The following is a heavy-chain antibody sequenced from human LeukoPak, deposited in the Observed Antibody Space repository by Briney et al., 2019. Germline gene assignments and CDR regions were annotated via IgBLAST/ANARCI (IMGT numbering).Heavy chain of an antibody. CDR2: MNPNSGNT. CDR1: GYTFTSYD. CDR3: ARRSGSYLTNWFDP. J-gene: IGHJ5*02. Sequence: ASVKVSCRASGYTFTSYDINWVRQATGQGLEWMGWMNPNSGNTGYAQKFQGRVTMTRNTSISTAYMELSSLRSEDTAVYYCARRSGSYLTNWFDPWGQGTLVTVSS. V-gene: IGHV1-8*01. D-gene: IGHD1-26*01.